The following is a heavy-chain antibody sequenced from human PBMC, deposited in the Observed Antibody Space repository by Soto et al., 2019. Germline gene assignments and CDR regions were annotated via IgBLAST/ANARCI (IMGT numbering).Heavy chain of an antibody. J-gene: IGHJ4*02. CDR2: ISAYNGNT. D-gene: IGHD3-16*01. CDR1: GYTFTSYG. V-gene: IGHV1-18*01. Sequence: ASVKVSCKASGYTFTSYGISWVRQAPGQGLEWMGWISAYNGNTNYAQKLQGRFTISRDDSKNTAYLQMNSLKTEDTAVYYCTRHLVDYWGLGTLVTVSS. CDR3: TRHLVDY.